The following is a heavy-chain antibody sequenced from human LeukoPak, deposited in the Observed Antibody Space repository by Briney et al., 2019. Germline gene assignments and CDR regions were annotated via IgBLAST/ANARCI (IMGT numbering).Heavy chain of an antibody. CDR3: ARDFDYYDSPTTDY. D-gene: IGHD3-22*01. V-gene: IGHV1-2*06. CDR1: GYTFTGYY. Sequence: GASVKVSCKASGYTFTGYYMHWVRQAPGQGLEWMGRINPNSGGTNYAQKFQGRVTMTRGTSISTAYMELSRLRSDDTAVYYCARDFDYYDSPTTDYWGQGTLVTVSS. J-gene: IGHJ4*02. CDR2: INPNSGGT.